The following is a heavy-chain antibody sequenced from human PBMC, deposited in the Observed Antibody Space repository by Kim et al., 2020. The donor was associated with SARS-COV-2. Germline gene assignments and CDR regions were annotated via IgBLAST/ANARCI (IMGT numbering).Heavy chain of an antibody. J-gene: IGHJ6*02. CDR2: ISAYNGNT. CDR3: ARDRYSSSLYYYYGMDV. V-gene: IGHV1-18*01. D-gene: IGHD6-6*01. CDR1: GYTFTSYG. Sequence: ASVKVSCKASGYTFTSYGISWVRQAPGQGLEWMGWISAYNGNTNYAQKLQGRVTMTTDTSTSTAYMELRSLRSDDTAVYYCARDRYSSSLYYYYGMDVWGQGTTVTVSS.